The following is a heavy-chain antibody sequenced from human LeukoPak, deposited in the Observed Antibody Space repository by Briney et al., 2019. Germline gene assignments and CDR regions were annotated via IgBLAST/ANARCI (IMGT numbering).Heavy chain of an antibody. D-gene: IGHD3-10*01. Sequence: GGSLRLSCAASGLTFNTYAMSWVRQGPGKVLEWVSGVSGSGSNTYYAGSVKGRFTISRDNAKNTLYLQMNSLRAEDTAVYYCARGVFHGSGSYSDYYGMDVWGQGTTVTVSS. J-gene: IGHJ6*02. CDR2: VSGSGSNT. CDR1: GLTFNTYA. CDR3: ARGVFHGSGSYSDYYGMDV. V-gene: IGHV3-23*01.